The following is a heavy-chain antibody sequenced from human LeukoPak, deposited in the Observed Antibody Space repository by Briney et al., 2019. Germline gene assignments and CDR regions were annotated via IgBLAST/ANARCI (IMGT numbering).Heavy chain of an antibody. D-gene: IGHD2-2*03. J-gene: IGHJ3*02. V-gene: IGHV4-59*12. CDR2: IYYSGST. CDR3: ARDGYCSSTSCYDAFDI. Sequence: SETLSLTCTVSGGSISNYYWSWIRQPPGKGLEWIGYIYYSGSTNYNPSLNSRVTISVDTSKNQFSLKLSSVTAADTAVYYCARDGYCSSTSCYDAFDIWGQGTMVTVSS. CDR1: GGSISNYY.